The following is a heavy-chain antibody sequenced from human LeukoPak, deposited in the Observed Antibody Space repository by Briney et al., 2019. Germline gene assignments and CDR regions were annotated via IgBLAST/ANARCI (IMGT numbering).Heavy chain of an antibody. Sequence: ASVKVSCKASGYSFTDYHINWVRQAPGQGLEWMGWINPSRGDTRYAQKFQDRVTMTRDTPITTAFLDLSSLTSDDTAVYYCARGDYSNGYPYQIDSWGQGTLVTVSS. CDR3: ARGDYSNGYPYQIDS. CDR2: INPSRGDT. CDR1: GYSFTDYH. D-gene: IGHD3-3*01. J-gene: IGHJ5*01. V-gene: IGHV1-2*02.